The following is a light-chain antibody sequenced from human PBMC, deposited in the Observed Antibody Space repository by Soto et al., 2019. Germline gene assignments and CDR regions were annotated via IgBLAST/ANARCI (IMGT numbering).Light chain of an antibody. Sequence: DIVLTQFPGTLSLSPGGRATLSCRASQSVSSSLAWYQQKPGQAPRLVMYGASNRAIGIPDRFSGSGSGTDFTLTISRLEAEDFAVYYCQQYGSSPWTFGQGTKVDIK. CDR2: GAS. CDR1: QSVSSS. J-gene: IGKJ1*01. V-gene: IGKV3-20*01. CDR3: QQYGSSPWT.